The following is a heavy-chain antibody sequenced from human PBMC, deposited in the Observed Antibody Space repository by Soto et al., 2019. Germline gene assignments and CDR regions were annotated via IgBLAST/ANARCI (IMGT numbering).Heavy chain of an antibody. D-gene: IGHD3-22*01. V-gene: IGHV4-39*01. Sequence: QLQLQESGPGLVKPSETLSLTCTVSGGSISTSSYYWGWIRQPPGKGLEWIGSIYYSGSPYYNPSLNSRATISEDTSKNQFSLKLSSVTAADTAVYYWAMDYDSSGDYWGQGTLVTVSS. CDR3: AMDYDSSGDY. J-gene: IGHJ4*02. CDR1: GGSISTSSYY. CDR2: IYYSGSP.